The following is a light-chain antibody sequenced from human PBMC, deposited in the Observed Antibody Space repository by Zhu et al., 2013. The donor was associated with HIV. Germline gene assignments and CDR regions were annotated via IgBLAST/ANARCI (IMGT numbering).Light chain of an antibody. V-gene: IGKV3-15*01. CDR1: QSVSIN. CDR3: QHYYDWPLSIT. J-gene: IGKJ5*01. CDR2: GAS. Sequence: EIVMTQSPATLSVSPGERVTLSCRASQSVSINLAWYQQKPGQAPRLLIYGASTRATGFPARFSGSGSGTEFTLTISSLQSEDSAVYYCQHYYDWPLSITFGQGTRLEIK.